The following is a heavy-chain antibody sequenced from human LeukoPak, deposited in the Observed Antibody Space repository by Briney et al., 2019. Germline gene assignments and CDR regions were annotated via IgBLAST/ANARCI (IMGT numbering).Heavy chain of an antibody. V-gene: IGHV3-48*03. CDR2: ISSSGSTI. D-gene: IGHD2-8*01. J-gene: IGHJ5*02. CDR1: GFTLSSYE. CDR3: ARDTVNGPFVISLDL. Sequence: GGSLRLSCAASGFTLSSYEMNWVRQAPGKGLEWVSYISSSGSTIYYADSVKGRFTISRDNAKNSLYLQMNSLRAEDTAVYYCARDTVNGPFVISLDLWGQGALVTVSS.